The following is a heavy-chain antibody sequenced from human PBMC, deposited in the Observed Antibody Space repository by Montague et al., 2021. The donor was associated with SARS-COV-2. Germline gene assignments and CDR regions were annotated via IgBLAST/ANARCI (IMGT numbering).Heavy chain of an antibody. CDR3: ARGAGYSYGVDY. CDR2: IYYSGSS. V-gene: IGHV4-61*01. J-gene: IGHJ4*02. Sequence: SETLSLTCTVSGASVSSGSHYWIWIRQPPGKGLEFIGYIYYSGSSKYNPSLKSRVTISVDTSTNQVSLKVSSATAADSALYFCARGAGYSYGVDYWGQGTLVTVSS. CDR1: GASVSSGSHY. D-gene: IGHD5-18*01.